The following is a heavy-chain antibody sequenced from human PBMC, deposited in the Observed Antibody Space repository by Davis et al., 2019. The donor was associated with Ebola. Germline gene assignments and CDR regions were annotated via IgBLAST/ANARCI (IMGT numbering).Heavy chain of an antibody. Sequence: MPSETLSLTCTVSGGSISSYYWSWIRQPPGKGLEWIGEINHSGSTNYNPSLKSRVTISVDTSKNQFSLKLSSVTAADTAVYYCRSTVTPHWGQGTLVTVSS. CDR1: GGSISSYY. CDR3: RSTVTPH. J-gene: IGHJ4*02. D-gene: IGHD4-17*01. V-gene: IGHV4-34*01. CDR2: INHSGST.